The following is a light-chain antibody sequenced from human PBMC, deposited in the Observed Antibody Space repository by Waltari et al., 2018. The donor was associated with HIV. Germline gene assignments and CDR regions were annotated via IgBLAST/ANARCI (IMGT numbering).Light chain of an antibody. Sequence: QSVLTQPPSASGTPGQRVTISCSGSSSNIGSNTVNWYQLLPGTAPKLLLYSNNQRPSGVPDRFSGSKSGPSASLAISGLQSEDEADYDCATWDDSLNAWVFGGGTKLTVL. J-gene: IGLJ3*02. V-gene: IGLV1-44*01. CDR2: SNN. CDR3: ATWDDSLNAWV. CDR1: SSNIGSNT.